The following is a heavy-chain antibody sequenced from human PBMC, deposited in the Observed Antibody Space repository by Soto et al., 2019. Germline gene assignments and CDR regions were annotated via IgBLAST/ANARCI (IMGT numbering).Heavy chain of an antibody. Sequence: GGSLRLSCSGSGFSMSSYTMGWVRLAPGKGLEWVATIFSGGSGTEYADSVMGRFSLSRDNSKNIMYLQMSSLRVEDTALYYCARDRQPDGIWTFDYWGRGTLVTVSS. V-gene: IGHV3-23*01. CDR1: GFSMSSYT. D-gene: IGHD1-1*01. CDR2: IFSGGSGT. J-gene: IGHJ4*02. CDR3: ARDRQPDGIWTFDY.